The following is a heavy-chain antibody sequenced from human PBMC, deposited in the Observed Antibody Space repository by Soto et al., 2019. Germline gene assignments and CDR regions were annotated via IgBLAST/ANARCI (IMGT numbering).Heavy chain of an antibody. CDR3: TRESAPWGFEH. Sequence: QVQLVQSGSEVRKPGASVKISCEASGNSFTTSAIHWVRQAPGQRPEWMGWINAGNGYIKYSQTFQGRVTITRDTSASTVYMELSSLKYEDTGRYYCTRESAPWGFEHWGQGTRVTVSS. J-gene: IGHJ4*02. V-gene: IGHV1-3*01. D-gene: IGHD7-27*01. CDR1: GNSFTTSA. CDR2: INAGNGYI.